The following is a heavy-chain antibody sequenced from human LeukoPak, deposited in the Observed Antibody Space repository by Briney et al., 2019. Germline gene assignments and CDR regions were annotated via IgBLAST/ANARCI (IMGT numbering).Heavy chain of an antibody. CDR3: ARDSVAGIGISYYYMDV. Sequence: ASVKVSCKTIGDTFTDYHIHWLRQAPGQGLQWMGWINPNSGGTILAQKFQGRVTMTRDTSIKTAYIELSRLRSDDTAVYYCARDSVAGIGISYYYMDVWGKGTTVTVSS. CDR1: GDTFTDYH. CDR2: INPNSGGT. V-gene: IGHV1-2*02. D-gene: IGHD6-19*01. J-gene: IGHJ6*03.